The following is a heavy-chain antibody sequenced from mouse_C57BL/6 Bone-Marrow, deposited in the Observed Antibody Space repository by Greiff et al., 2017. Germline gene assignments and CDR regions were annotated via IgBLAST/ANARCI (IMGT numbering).Heavy chain of an antibody. CDR2: INPNNGGT. CDR3: ARRGSDYGSSFYFDY. CDR1: GYTFTDYN. V-gene: IGHV1-18*01. J-gene: IGHJ2*01. D-gene: IGHD1-1*01. Sequence: VQLQQSGPELVKPGASVKIPCKASGYTFTDYNMDWVKQSHGKSLEWIGDINPNNGGTIYNQKFKGKATLTVDKSSSTAYMELRSLTSEDTAVYYCARRGSDYGSSFYFDYWGQGTTLTVSS.